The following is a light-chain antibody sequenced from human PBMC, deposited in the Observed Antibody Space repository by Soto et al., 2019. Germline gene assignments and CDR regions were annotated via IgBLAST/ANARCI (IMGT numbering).Light chain of an antibody. V-gene: IGKV3-11*01. CDR2: DAS. Sequence: PGERASPSCGASQSITSSYLAWYQQKPGQAPRLLIYDASNRATGISARFSGSGSGTDFTLTISSLEPEDFAVYYCQQRSNWPITFGQGTRLEIK. CDR3: QQRSNWPIT. CDR1: QSITSSY. J-gene: IGKJ5*01.